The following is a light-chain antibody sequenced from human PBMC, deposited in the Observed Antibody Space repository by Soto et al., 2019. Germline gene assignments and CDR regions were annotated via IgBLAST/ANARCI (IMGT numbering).Light chain of an antibody. CDR1: QSVLYSSNNKNY. CDR2: WAS. V-gene: IGKV4-1*01. J-gene: IGKJ1*01. Sequence: DIVMTQSPDSLAVSLGERATINCKSSQSVLYSSNNKNYLAWYQQKPGQPPKLLIYWASTLESGVPDRFSGSGSGTDFTLTISSLQAEDVAVYYCQQDSSTPHHRTFSQGTQVEIK. CDR3: QQDSSTPHHRT.